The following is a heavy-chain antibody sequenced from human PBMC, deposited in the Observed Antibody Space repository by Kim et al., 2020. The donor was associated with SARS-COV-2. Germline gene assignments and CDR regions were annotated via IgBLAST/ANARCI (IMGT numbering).Heavy chain of an antibody. CDR3: ARVLGLRYFDWLLPFDY. J-gene: IGHJ4*02. D-gene: IGHD3-9*01. V-gene: IGHV3-11*06. Sequence: VKGRFTISRDNAKNSLYLQMNSLRAEDTAVYYCARVLGLRYFDWLLPFDYWGQGTLVTVSS.